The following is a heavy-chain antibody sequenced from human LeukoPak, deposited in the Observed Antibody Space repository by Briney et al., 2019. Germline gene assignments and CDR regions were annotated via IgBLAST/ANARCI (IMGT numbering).Heavy chain of an antibody. V-gene: IGHV4-34*01. D-gene: IGHD2-21*02. CDR2: INHSGYT. Sequence: PSETLSLTCAVSGVSFNDYYWSWVRQTQAKGLEWIGEINHSGYTNDSPSLKSRVTLSIDTSRKQFSLNLRSVTVADTGIYYCTRMTAGHDYWGQGTLVTVSS. CDR1: GVSFNDYY. CDR3: TRMTAGHDY. J-gene: IGHJ4*02.